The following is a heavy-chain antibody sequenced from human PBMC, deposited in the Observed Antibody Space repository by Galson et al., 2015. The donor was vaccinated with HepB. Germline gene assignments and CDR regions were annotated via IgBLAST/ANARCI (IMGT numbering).Heavy chain of an antibody. CDR1: GFTFSSYA. CDR3: AKDSSLYYDSSGYLRGDAFDI. D-gene: IGHD3-22*01. CDR2: ISGSGGST. J-gene: IGHJ3*02. V-gene: IGHV3-23*01. Sequence: SLRLSCAASGFTFSSYAMSWVRQAPGKGLEWVSAISGSGGSTYYADSVKGRFTISRGNSKNTLYLQMNSLRAEDTAVYYCAKDSSLYYDSSGYLRGDAFDIWGQGTMVTVSS.